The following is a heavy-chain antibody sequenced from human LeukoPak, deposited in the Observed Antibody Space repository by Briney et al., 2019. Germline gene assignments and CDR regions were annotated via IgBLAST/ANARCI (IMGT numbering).Heavy chain of an antibody. J-gene: IGHJ4*02. Sequence: GGSLRLSCAASGFTFSSYAMSWVRQAPGKGLEWVSAISGSGGSTYYADSVKGRFTISRDNSKNTLYLQMNSLRAEDTAVYYCAEDLSSLVAVAPGFDYWGQGTLVTVSS. V-gene: IGHV3-23*01. CDR1: GFTFSSYA. CDR3: AEDLSSLVAVAPGFDY. CDR2: ISGSGGST. D-gene: IGHD6-19*01.